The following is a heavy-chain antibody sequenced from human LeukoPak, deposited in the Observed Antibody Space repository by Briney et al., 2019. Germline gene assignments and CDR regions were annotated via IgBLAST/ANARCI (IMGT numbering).Heavy chain of an antibody. D-gene: IGHD3-22*01. Sequence: GASVKVSCKASAGTFSSYAISWVRQAPGQGLEWMGGIIPIFGTANYAQKFQGRVTITTDESTSTAYMELSSLRSEDTAVYYCARGAGSYDSSGYYYVAIDYWGQGTLVTVSS. CDR1: AGTFSSYA. CDR2: IIPIFGTA. CDR3: ARGAGSYDSSGYYYVAIDY. J-gene: IGHJ4*02. V-gene: IGHV1-69*05.